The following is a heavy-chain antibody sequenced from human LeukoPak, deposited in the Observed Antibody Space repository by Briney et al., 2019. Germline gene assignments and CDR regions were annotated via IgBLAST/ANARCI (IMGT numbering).Heavy chain of an antibody. Sequence: ASVKVSCKASGYTFSNYAMHWVRQAPGQRLEWMGWINGGNGNTKNSQKFQGRVTITRDTSASTAYMELSSLRSEDTAVYYCARAFNGGGYYFDYWGQGTLVTVSS. D-gene: IGHD5-12*01. CDR1: GYTFSNYA. CDR2: INGGNGNT. V-gene: IGHV1-3*01. J-gene: IGHJ4*02. CDR3: ARAFNGGGYYFDY.